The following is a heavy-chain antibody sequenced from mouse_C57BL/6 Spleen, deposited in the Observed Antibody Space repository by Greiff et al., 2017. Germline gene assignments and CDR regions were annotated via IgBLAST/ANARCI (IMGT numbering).Heavy chain of an antibody. CDR3: ARRRTTVRYFDV. CDR1: GFTFSSYA. D-gene: IGHD1-1*01. J-gene: IGHJ1*03. CDR2: ISDGGSYT. V-gene: IGHV5-4*03. Sequence: EVKLMESGGGLVKPGGSLKLSCAASGFTFSSYAMSWVRQTPEKRLEWVATISDGGSYTYYPDNVKGRFTISRDNAKNNLYLQMSHLKSEDTAMYYCARRRTTVRYFDVWGTGTTVTVSS.